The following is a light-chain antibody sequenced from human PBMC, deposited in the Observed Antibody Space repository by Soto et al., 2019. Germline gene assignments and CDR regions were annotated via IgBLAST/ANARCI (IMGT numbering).Light chain of an antibody. CDR2: KAS. Sequence: DIQMTQSPSTLSASIGDRVTITCRASQSIINWLAWYQQKPGKAPKRLIYKASSLESGVLSRYSGSGSGTEFTLTISSLQPDDFATYYCQQYNSYPWTFGQRTEVQIK. CDR1: QSIINW. J-gene: IGKJ1*01. V-gene: IGKV1-5*03. CDR3: QQYNSYPWT.